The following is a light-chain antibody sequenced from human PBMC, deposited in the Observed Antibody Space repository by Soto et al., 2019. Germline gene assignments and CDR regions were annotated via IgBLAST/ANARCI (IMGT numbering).Light chain of an antibody. V-gene: IGKV3-15*01. CDR1: QGVSIY. J-gene: IGKJ1*01. Sequence: EIVLTQSPATLSLSPGERATLSCRAGQGVSIYLAWYHQIPDQAPTLLIYGSAARATGIPARFSGSGSGTESTLTITSLQSEDFAVYDCQQYKNWPPSSTFGQGTKVDIK. CDR3: QQYKNWPPSST. CDR2: GSA.